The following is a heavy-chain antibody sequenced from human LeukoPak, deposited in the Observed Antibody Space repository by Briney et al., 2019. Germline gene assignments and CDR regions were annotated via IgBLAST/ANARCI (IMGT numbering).Heavy chain of an antibody. D-gene: IGHD6-13*01. CDR3: ARVSSSSYPSYYFDY. Sequence: SETLSLTCAVYDESLSGYYWSWIRQPPGKGLEWIGEINHSGSSNYNLSLKSRVTISVDTSKNQFSLKLSSVTAADTAVYYCARVSSSSYPSYYFDYWGQGTLVTVSS. J-gene: IGHJ4*02. CDR2: INHSGSS. V-gene: IGHV4-34*01. CDR1: DESLSGYY.